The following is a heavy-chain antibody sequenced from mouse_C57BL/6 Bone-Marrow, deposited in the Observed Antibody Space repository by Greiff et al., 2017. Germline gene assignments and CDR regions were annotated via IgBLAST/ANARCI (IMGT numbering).Heavy chain of an antibody. D-gene: IGHD1-2*01. J-gene: IGHJ2*01. CDR1: GYTFTSYW. CDR3: ARERGYYGLFDY. Sequence: QVQLKQPGAELVMPGASVKLSCKASGYTFTSYWMHWVKQRPGQGLEWIGEIDPSDSHTNYNQKFKGKSTLTVDKSSSTAYMQLSSLTSEDSAVYYCARERGYYGLFDYWGQGTTLTVSS. V-gene: IGHV1-69*01. CDR2: IDPSDSHT.